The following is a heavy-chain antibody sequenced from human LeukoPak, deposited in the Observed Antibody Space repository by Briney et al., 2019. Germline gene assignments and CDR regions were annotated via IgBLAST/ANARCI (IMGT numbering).Heavy chain of an antibody. CDR3: ARESESYDSSGSTFKF. Sequence: PGGSLRLSCAASGFTFSTYAIHWVRQAPGKGLEWVAFIRYDGSNKYYADSVKGRFTISRDNSKNTLYLQMNSLRAEDTAVYYCARESESYDSSGSTFKFWGQGTLVTVSS. D-gene: IGHD3-22*01. CDR1: GFTFSTYA. CDR2: IRYDGSNK. J-gene: IGHJ4*02. V-gene: IGHV3-30*02.